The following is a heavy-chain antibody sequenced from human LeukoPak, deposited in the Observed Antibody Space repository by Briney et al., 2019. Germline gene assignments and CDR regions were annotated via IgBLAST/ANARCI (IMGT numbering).Heavy chain of an antibody. CDR1: GFTVSSNY. CDR3: ARGLLTWGWPKYYFDY. D-gene: IGHD6-19*01. CDR2: IYSGGST. J-gene: IGHJ4*02. Sequence: PGGSLILSCAASGFTVSSNYMSWVRQAPGKGLEWVSVIYSGGSTYYADSVKGRFTISRDNSKNTLYLQMNSLRAEDTAVYYCARGLLTWGWPKYYFDYWGQGTLVTVSS. V-gene: IGHV3-53*01.